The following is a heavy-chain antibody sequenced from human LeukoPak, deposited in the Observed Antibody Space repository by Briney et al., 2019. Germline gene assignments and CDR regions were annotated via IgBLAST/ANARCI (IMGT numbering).Heavy chain of an antibody. Sequence: SVKVSCKASGGTFSSYAISWVRQAPGQGLEWMGGIIPIFGTANYAQKFQGRVTITADESTSTAYMELSSLRSEDTAVYYCARTTYYYGSGSYFTPPDHWGQGTLVTVSS. D-gene: IGHD3-10*01. V-gene: IGHV1-69*13. CDR1: GGTFSSYA. CDR3: ARTTYYYGSGSYFTPPDH. CDR2: IIPIFGTA. J-gene: IGHJ4*02.